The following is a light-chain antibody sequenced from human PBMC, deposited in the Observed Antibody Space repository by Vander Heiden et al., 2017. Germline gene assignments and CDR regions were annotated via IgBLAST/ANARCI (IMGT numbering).Light chain of an antibody. Sequence: QSVLTQPPSVSGAPGQRVPISCTGSSSNIGAGYDVHWYQQLPGTAPKLLIYVNINRPSGVPDRFSGSKSGTSASLAITGLQAEDEADYYCQSYDSSLSAHVFGTGTKVTVL. CDR1: SSNIGAGYD. CDR3: QSYDSSLSAHV. V-gene: IGLV1-40*01. CDR2: VNI. J-gene: IGLJ1*01.